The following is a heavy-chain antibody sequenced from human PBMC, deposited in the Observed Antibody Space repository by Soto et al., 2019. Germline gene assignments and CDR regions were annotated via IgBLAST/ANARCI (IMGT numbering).Heavy chain of an antibody. CDR2: IIPLSGTT. CDR1: GGTFSNHA. J-gene: IGHJ4*02. V-gene: IGHV1-69*13. Sequence: SVKVSCKASGGTFSNHAVSWVRQAPGQGPEWMGGIIPLSGTTNYAQKFQGRVTITADESMTTAYMELSSLRYEDTAVYYCARGPDRSGFYLFDYWRQGTLVTVSS. CDR3: ARGPDRSGFYLFDY. D-gene: IGHD3-22*01.